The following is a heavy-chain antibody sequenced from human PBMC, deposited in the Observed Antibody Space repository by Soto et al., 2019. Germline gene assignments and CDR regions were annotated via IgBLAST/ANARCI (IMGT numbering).Heavy chain of an antibody. CDR1: GFTFSSYE. Sequence: EVQLVESGGGLVQPGGSLRLSCAASGFTFSSYEMNWVRQAPGKGLEWVSYISSSGSTIYYADSVKGRFTISRDNAKNSLYLQMNSLRAEDTAVYYCASSQQLGTYYYYGMDVWGQGTTVTVSS. D-gene: IGHD6-13*01. CDR2: ISSSGSTI. CDR3: ASSQQLGTYYYYGMDV. J-gene: IGHJ6*02. V-gene: IGHV3-48*03.